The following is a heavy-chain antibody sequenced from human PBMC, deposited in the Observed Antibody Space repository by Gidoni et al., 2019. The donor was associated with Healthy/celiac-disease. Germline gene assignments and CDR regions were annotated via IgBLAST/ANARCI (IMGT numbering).Heavy chain of an antibody. CDR1: GGSISSGGYS. CDR2: IYHSGST. D-gene: IGHD3-22*01. CDR3: ARGERGGLYDSSGYYQANWFDP. Sequence: QLQLQESGSGLVKPSQTLSLTGAVSGGSISSGGYSWSWIRQPPGKGLEWVGYIYHSGSTYYNPSLKSRVTISVDRSKNQFSLNLSSVTAADTAVYYCARGERGGLYDSSGYYQANWFDPWGQGTLVTVSS. V-gene: IGHV4-30-2*01. J-gene: IGHJ5*02.